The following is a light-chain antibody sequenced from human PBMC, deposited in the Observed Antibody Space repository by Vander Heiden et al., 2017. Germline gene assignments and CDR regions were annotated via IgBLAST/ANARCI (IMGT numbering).Light chain of an antibody. J-gene: IGLJ2*01. Sequence: QSALTQPRSVSGSPGQSVTVSCTGTSSDVGGYNYVSWYQQHPGKAPKLMIYDVIKRPSGVPDRFSGSKSGNTASLTISGLQADDEADYYCYSYAGSATLVFGGGTRLAVL. CDR3: YSYAGSATLV. V-gene: IGLV2-11*01. CDR2: DVI. CDR1: SSDVGGYNY.